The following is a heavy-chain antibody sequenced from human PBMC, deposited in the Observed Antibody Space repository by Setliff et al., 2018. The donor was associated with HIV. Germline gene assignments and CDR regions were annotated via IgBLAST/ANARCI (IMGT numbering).Heavy chain of an antibody. Sequence: GGSLRLSCVASGFSISSYSMNWVRQTPGKGLEWLSYIFSGSDTADYADSVRGRFTISRDNAKNSLYLQMNSLRAEDTAVYYCVRDKDWAFDYWGQGTLVTVSS. CDR1: GFSISSYS. V-gene: IGHV3-48*01. CDR3: VRDKDWAFDY. D-gene: IGHD3-9*01. J-gene: IGHJ4*02. CDR2: IFSGSDTA.